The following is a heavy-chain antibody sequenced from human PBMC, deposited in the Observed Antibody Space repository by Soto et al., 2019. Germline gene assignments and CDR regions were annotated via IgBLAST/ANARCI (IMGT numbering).Heavy chain of an antibody. D-gene: IGHD5-18*01. CDR3: AGRGYSYGYLAAFDI. CDR2: INAGNGNT. J-gene: IGHJ3*02. CDR1: GYTFTSYA. V-gene: IGHV1-3*01. Sequence: ASVKVSCKASGYTFTSYAMHWMRQAPGQRLEWMGWINAGNGNTKYSQKFQGRVTITRDTSASTAYMELSSLRSEDTAVYYCAGRGYSYGYLAAFDIWGQGTMVTVSS.